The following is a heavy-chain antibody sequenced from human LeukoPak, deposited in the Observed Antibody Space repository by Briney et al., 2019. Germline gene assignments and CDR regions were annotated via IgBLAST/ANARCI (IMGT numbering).Heavy chain of an antibody. D-gene: IGHD2-2*01. CDR3: ARDLATYCSSTNCFGSLGMDV. J-gene: IGHJ6*02. CDR2: IYYSGST. V-gene: IGHV4-59*01. Sequence: SETLSLTCTVSGGSISSYYWSWIRQPPGKGLEWVGYIYYSGSTNYNPSLKSRLTISVDTSKNQFSLKLSSVTAADTAVYYCARDLATYCSSTNCFGSLGMDVWGQGTTVTVSS. CDR1: GGSISSYY.